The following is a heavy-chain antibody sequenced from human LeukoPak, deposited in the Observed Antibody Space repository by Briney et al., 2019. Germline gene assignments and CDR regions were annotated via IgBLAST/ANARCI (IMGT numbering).Heavy chain of an antibody. J-gene: IGHJ4*02. Sequence: GGSLRLSCAASGFTFSSYAMSWVRPAPGKGVEWVSAINDSGTGTYYADSVKGRFTISRDNSTNTLYMQMNSPRAEDTAVYYCAKAPTNIWFGENLDFRGQGTLVTVSS. V-gene: IGHV3-23*01. CDR3: AKAPTNIWFGENLDF. D-gene: IGHD3-10*01. CDR2: INDSGTGT. CDR1: GFTFSSYA.